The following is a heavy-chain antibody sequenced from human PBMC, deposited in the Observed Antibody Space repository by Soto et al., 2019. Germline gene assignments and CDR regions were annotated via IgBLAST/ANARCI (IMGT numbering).Heavy chain of an antibody. CDR1: GGSISDRSHY. D-gene: IGHD2-21*02. CDR3: ARQRCVAGDGYTRATCFDP. V-gene: IGHV4-39*01. Sequence: QLLLQESGPGLVKASETLSLICTVSGGSISDRSHYWAWIRQPPGQGLEWIGNIQHTGNTYSTPSHRSRVISSVDTSRNQLSLRLHSVTSVDSAVYSCARQRCVAGDGYTRATCFDPWGQGTLVTVP. CDR2: IQHTGNT. J-gene: IGHJ5*02.